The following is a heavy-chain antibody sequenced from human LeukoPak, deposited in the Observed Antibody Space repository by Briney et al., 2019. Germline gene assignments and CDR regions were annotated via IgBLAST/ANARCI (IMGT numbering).Heavy chain of an antibody. CDR2: ISSSGRPI. Sequence: GGSLRLSCAASGFTFTSYSMNWVRQAPGKGLERVSYISSSGRPIYCADSVKGRFTISRDNAKNSLYLQMNSLRAEDTAVYYCAREREHDYGTDYWGQGTLVTVSS. CDR3: AREREHDYGTDY. J-gene: IGHJ4*02. CDR1: GFTFTSYS. V-gene: IGHV3-48*01. D-gene: IGHD4-17*01.